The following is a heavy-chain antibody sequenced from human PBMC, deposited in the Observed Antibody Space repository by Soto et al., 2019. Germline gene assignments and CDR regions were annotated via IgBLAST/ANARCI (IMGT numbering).Heavy chain of an antibody. V-gene: IGHV4-30-4*01. D-gene: IGHD4-17*01. J-gene: IGHJ4*02. CDR3: ARSQNFVTVTGHFDY. Sequence: QVQLQESGPGLVKPSQTLSLTCTVSGGSISSGDYYWSWIRQPPGKGLEWIGYIYYSGSTYYNPSLTSRVTISVDTSKNQFSLKLSSVTAADTAVYYCARSQNFVTVTGHFDYWGQGTLVTVSS. CDR1: GGSISSGDYY. CDR2: IYYSGST.